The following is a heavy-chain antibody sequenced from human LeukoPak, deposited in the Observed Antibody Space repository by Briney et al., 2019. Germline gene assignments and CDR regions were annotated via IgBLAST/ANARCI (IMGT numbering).Heavy chain of an antibody. V-gene: IGHV3-23*01. CDR1: GFTFSSYA. D-gene: IGHD3-10*01. CDR2: ISGSGGST. CDR3: AKDLNGSGSYYLTLYYYYMDV. J-gene: IGHJ6*03. Sequence: GGSLRLSCAASGFTFSSYAMSWVRQAPGKGLEWVSAISGSGGSTYYADSVKGRFTISRDDSKNTLYLQMNSLRAEDTAVYYCAKDLNGSGSYYLTLYYYYMDVWGKGTTVTVSS.